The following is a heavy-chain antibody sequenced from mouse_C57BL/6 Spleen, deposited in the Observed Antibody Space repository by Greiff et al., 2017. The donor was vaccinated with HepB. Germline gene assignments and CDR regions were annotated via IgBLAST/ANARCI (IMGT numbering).Heavy chain of an antibody. CDR3: ARTRVDYYGSSSPYYFDY. CDR1: GYTFTSYW. CDR2: IHPNSGST. V-gene: IGHV1-64*01. Sequence: QVQLQQPGAELVKPGASVKLSCKASGYTFTSYWMHWVKQRPGQGLEWIGMIHPNSGSTNYNEKFKSKATLTVDKSSSTAYMQLSSLTSEDSAVYYCARTRVDYYGSSSPYYFDYGGQGTTLTVSS. J-gene: IGHJ2*01. D-gene: IGHD1-1*01.